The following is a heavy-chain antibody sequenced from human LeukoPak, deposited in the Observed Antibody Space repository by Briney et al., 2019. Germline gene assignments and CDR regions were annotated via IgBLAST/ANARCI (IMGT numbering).Heavy chain of an antibody. CDR3: ARAPYDSSGYYNWFDP. Sequence: ASVKVSCKASGYTFTGSYMHWVRQAPGQGLEWMGWINPNSGGTNYAQKFQGRVTMTRDTSISTAYMELSRLRSDDTAVYYCARAPYDSSGYYNWFDPWGQGTLVTVSS. J-gene: IGHJ5*02. CDR1: GYTFTGSY. D-gene: IGHD3-22*01. V-gene: IGHV1-2*02. CDR2: INPNSGGT.